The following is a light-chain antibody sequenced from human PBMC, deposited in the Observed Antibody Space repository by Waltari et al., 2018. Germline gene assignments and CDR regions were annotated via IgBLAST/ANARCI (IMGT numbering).Light chain of an antibody. J-gene: IGLJ2*01. V-gene: IGLV2-14*01. Sequence: QSALTQPASVSGSPGQSITISCTGTSSDIGGYNYVSWYQQHPGKAPKLMIYEVNNRPSGVSNSFAGSKSGNTASLTISGLQAEDEADYYCSSYTSNSTPVVFGGGTKVTVL. CDR3: SSYTSNSTPVV. CDR1: SSDIGGYNY. CDR2: EVN.